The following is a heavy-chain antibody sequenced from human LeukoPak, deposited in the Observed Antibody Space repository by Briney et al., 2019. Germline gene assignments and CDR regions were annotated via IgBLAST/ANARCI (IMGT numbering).Heavy chain of an antibody. J-gene: IGHJ4*02. D-gene: IGHD3-10*01. CDR3: ARGGGWFGELGYFDY. CDR2: INPNSGGT. Sequence: ASVKVSCKASGYTFTGYYMHWVRQAPGQGLEWMGWINPNSGGTNYAQKFQGRVTMTRDTSISTAYMELSRLRSDDTAVYYCARGGGWFGELGYFDYWGQGTLVTVSS. CDR1: GYTFTGYY. V-gene: IGHV1-2*02.